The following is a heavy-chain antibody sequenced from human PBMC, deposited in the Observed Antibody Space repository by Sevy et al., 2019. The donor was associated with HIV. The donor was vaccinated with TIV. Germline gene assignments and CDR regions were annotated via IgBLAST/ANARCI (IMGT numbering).Heavy chain of an antibody. CDR2: ISSRGSTI. V-gene: IGHV3-48*02. D-gene: IGHD3-3*01. CDR1: GFTFSNFV. Sequence: GESLKISCAASGFTFSNFVMNWVRQAPGKGLEWVSYISSRGSTIYYADSVKGRFTISRDNAMNSLFLQMNSLRDEDTAVYYCAILTIFGVVTDFDYWGQGTLVTVSS. CDR3: AILTIFGVVTDFDY. J-gene: IGHJ4*02.